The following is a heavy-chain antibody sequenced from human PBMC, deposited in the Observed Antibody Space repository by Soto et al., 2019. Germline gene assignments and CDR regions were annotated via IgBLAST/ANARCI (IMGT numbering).Heavy chain of an antibody. V-gene: IGHV4-31*03. D-gene: IGHD4-4*01. CDR3: ARDTTYSNDGDWYFAL. CDR2: IYYSGST. Sequence: QVQLQESGPGLVKPSQTLSLTCTVSGGSISSGGYYWSWIRQHPGKGLEWIGYIYYSGSTYYNPSLKSRVTISVDTSKNQFSLKLSSATTADTAVYYCARDTTYSNDGDWYFALWGRGTLVTVSS. J-gene: IGHJ2*01. CDR1: GGSISSGGYY.